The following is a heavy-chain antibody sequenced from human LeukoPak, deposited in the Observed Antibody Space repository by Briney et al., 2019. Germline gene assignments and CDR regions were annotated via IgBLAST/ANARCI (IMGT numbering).Heavy chain of an antibody. D-gene: IGHD1-26*01. Sequence: GGSLRLSCAASGFSFSDTYINWVRQIPGTGLEWVGLIKNKADRGEIEYAAPVKDRFTISRDDSKNTGYLQMSSLKTEDTTVYYCTTESSGSLPYWGQGTLVTVSS. V-gene: IGHV3-15*07. J-gene: IGHJ4*02. CDR3: TTESSGSLPY. CDR2: IKNKADRGEI. CDR1: GFSFSDTY.